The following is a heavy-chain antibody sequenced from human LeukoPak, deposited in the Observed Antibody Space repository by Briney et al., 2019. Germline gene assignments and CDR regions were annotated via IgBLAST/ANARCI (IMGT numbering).Heavy chain of an antibody. J-gene: IGHJ4*02. CDR3: ARVWGSGNHEDF. CDR1: GGSISSYY. Sequence: SETLSLTCTVSGGSISSYYWGWIRQPPGKGLEWIGSIYHSGSTYYNPSLKSRVTISVDTSRNQFSLKLSSVTAADTAVYYCARVWGSGNHEDFWGQGTLVTVSS. CDR2: IYHSGST. V-gene: IGHV4-38-2*02. D-gene: IGHD3-10*01.